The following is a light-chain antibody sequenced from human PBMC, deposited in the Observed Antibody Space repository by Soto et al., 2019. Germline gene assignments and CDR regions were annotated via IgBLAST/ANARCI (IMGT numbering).Light chain of an antibody. CDR1: QGISNY. V-gene: IGKV1-27*01. J-gene: IGKJ1*01. CDR2: VAS. CDR3: QKYNSAPWT. Sequence: DIQMTQSPSSLSASVGDRVTITCRASQGISNYLAWYQQQPGKVPKLLIYVASTLQSGVPSRFSGSGSGTDFTLTISSLQPEDVATYYCQKYNSAPWTFGRGTMVEIK.